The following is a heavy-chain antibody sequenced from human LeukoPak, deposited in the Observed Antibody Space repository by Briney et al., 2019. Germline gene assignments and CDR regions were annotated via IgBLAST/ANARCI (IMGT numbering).Heavy chain of an antibody. CDR1: GVSISNHY. CDR3: ARQSRGTTARLFDY. V-gene: IGHV4-59*08. D-gene: IGHD1-1*01. Sequence: SETLSLTCTVSGVSISNHYSSWIRQPPGKGLEWIGYISYSGSTNYNPSLESRVTISGDTSKNQFSLKLSSVTAADTAFYYCARQSRGTTARLFDYWGQGTLVTVSS. J-gene: IGHJ4*02. CDR2: ISYSGST.